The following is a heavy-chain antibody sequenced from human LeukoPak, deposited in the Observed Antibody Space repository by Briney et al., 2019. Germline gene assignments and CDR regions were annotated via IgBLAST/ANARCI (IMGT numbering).Heavy chain of an antibody. V-gene: IGHV4-34*01. CDR3: ARGRMVRGVKRTNDY. CDR2: INHSGST. D-gene: IGHD3-10*01. Sequence: SETLSLTCTVSGGSISSYYWSWIRQPPGKGLEWIGEINHSGSTNYNPSLKSRVTVSVDTSKNQFSLKLSSVTAADTAVYYCARGRMVRGVKRTNDYWGQGTLVTVSS. CDR1: GGSISSYY. J-gene: IGHJ4*02.